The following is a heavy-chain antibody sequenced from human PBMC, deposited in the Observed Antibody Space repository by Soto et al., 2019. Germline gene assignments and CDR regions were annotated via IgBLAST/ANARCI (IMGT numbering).Heavy chain of an antibody. D-gene: IGHD6-19*01. CDR2: IYYSGST. V-gene: IGHV4-59*01. J-gene: IGHJ3*02. Sequence: SETLSLTCTVSGGSISSYYWSWIRQPPGKGLEWIGYIYYSGSTNYNPSLKSRVTISVDTSKNQFSLKLSSVTAADTAVYYCASGRIAVAGDDAFDIWGQGTMVTVSS. CDR3: ASGRIAVAGDDAFDI. CDR1: GGSISSYY.